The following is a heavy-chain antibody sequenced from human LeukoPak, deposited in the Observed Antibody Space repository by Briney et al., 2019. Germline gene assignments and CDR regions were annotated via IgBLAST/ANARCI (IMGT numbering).Heavy chain of an antibody. CDR2: ISSSSSTI. CDR1: GFTFSSYS. D-gene: IGHD4/OR15-4a*01. V-gene: IGHV3-48*02. Sequence: PGGSLRLSCAASGFTFSSYSMNWVRQAPGKGLEWVSYISSSSSTISYADSVRGRFTISRDNAKNSLYLQMNSLRDEDTAVYYCARKGAGPYYLDYWGQGTLVTVSS. J-gene: IGHJ4*02. CDR3: ARKGAGPYYLDY.